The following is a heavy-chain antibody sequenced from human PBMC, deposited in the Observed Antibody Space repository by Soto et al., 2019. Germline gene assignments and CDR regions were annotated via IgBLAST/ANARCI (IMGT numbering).Heavy chain of an antibody. CDR1: GFTISSYW. D-gene: IGHD6-6*01. V-gene: IGHV3-7*01. CDR3: AREIAARL. CDR2: IKQDGSEE. Sequence: GGSLRLSCAAAGFTISSYWMSWFRQAPGKGLEWVANIKQDGSEENYVDSVKGRFTISRDNAKNALYLQMNSLRVEDTAVYYCAREIAARLWGKGTTVTVSS. J-gene: IGHJ6*04.